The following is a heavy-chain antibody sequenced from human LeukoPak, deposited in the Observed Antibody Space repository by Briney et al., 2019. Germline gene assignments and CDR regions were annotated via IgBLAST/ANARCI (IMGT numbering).Heavy chain of an antibody. CDR2: MNPNSGNT. D-gene: IGHD6-19*01. CDR1: GYTLTSYD. Sequence: ASVKVSCKASGYTLTSYDINWVRQATGQGLEWMGWMNPNSGNTGYARKFQGRVTMTRDTSISTAYMELSRLTSDDTAVYYCARTGSGWSETDAFDIWGQGTMVTVSS. V-gene: IGHV1-8*01. CDR3: ARTGSGWSETDAFDI. J-gene: IGHJ3*02.